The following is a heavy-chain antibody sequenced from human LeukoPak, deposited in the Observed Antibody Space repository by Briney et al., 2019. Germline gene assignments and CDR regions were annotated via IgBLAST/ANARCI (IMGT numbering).Heavy chain of an antibody. Sequence: PGGSLRLSCAASGFTFSTYWMSWVRQAPGKGLEWVSSISSSSSYIYYADSVKGRFTISRDNAKNSLYLQMNSLRAEDTALYYCAKADSGYDSWGQGTLVTVSS. CDR2: ISSSSSYI. CDR3: AKADSGYDS. J-gene: IGHJ5*02. V-gene: IGHV3-21*04. D-gene: IGHD5-12*01. CDR1: GFTFSTYW.